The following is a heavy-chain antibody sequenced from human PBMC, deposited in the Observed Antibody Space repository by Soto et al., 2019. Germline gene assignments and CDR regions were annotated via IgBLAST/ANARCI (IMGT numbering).Heavy chain of an antibody. D-gene: IGHD1-26*01. CDR1: GGSVSSHTYY. V-gene: IGHV4-61*01. CDR2: IYYSGST. Sequence: SETLSLTCTVSGGSVSSHTYYWSWIRQPPGKGLEWIGYIYYSGSTNYNPSLKSRVTVSVDTSKNQFSLKLSSVTAADTAVYYCASRPYSGSFTGYYYYGMDVWGQGTTVTVSS. J-gene: IGHJ6*02. CDR3: ASRPYSGSFTGYYYYGMDV.